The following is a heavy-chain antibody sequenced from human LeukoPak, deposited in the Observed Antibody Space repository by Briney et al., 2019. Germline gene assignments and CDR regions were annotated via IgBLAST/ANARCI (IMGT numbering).Heavy chain of an antibody. CDR1: GYTFTSYY. V-gene: IGHV1-46*01. D-gene: IGHD4-17*01. J-gene: IGHJ4*02. CDR2: INPSGGST. Sequence: ASVKVSCKASGYTFTSYYMHWVRQAPGQGLEWMGIINPSGGSTNYAQKFQGRVTMTRDTSTSTVYMELSSLRSEDTAVYYCARDAMSSVTTSPYYFDYWGQGTLVTVSS. CDR3: ARDAMSSVTTSPYYFDY.